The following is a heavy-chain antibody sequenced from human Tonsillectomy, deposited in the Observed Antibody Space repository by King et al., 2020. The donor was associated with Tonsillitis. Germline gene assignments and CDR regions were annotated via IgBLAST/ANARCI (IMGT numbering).Heavy chain of an antibody. CDR3: ARLTYDASIDY. CDR2: IYHSGST. J-gene: IGHJ4*02. CDR1: GGSISSGGYS. D-gene: IGHD3-3*01. V-gene: IGHV4-30-2*01. Sequence: QLQESGSGLVKPSQTLSLTCAVSGGSISSGGYSWSWIRQPPGKGLEWIGYIYHSGSTYYNPSLKSRVTISLDRSKNQFSLKLSSVTAADTAVYYCARLTYDASIDYWGQGTLVTVSS.